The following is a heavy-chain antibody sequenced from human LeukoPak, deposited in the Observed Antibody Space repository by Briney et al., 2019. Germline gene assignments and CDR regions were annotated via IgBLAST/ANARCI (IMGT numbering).Heavy chain of an antibody. CDR3: STTHYNFADVDH. V-gene: IGHV3-21*01. Sequence: GGSLRLSCAASGFTFSSYSMNWVRQAPGKGLEWVSSISSSSYIYYADSVKGRFTISRDNAKNSLYLQMNSLRAEDTAVYYCSTTHYNFADVDHWGQGTLVTVSS. CDR2: ISSSSYI. CDR1: GFTFSSYS. J-gene: IGHJ4*02. D-gene: IGHD3-3*01.